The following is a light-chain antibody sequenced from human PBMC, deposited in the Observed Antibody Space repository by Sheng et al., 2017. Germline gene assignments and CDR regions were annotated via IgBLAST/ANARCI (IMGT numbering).Light chain of an antibody. CDR2: RAS. Sequence: DIQMTQSPSTLPASVGDTVAITCRASQRISSWLAWYQQKPGKAPKLLISRASTLESGVPSRFSGGGSETEFTLTISSLQPDDFATYYCQQYKSYNAFGQGTKLEIK. V-gene: IGKV1-5*03. CDR1: QRISSW. CDR3: QQYKSYNA. J-gene: IGKJ2*01.